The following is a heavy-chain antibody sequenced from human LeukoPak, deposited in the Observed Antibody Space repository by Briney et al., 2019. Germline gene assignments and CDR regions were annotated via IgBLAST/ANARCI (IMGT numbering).Heavy chain of an antibody. CDR2: IFYSGST. CDR3: ARLLAGEYDPFDI. Sequence: SETLSLTCTVSGGSISPYYWSWIRQPPGTGLEWIGNIFYSGSTKYNPSLQSRVSISVDTSKNQFSLNLSSVTAADTAVYYCARLLAGEYDPFDIWGQGTMVTVSS. D-gene: IGHD3-10*01. J-gene: IGHJ3*02. V-gene: IGHV4-59*08. CDR1: GGSISPYY.